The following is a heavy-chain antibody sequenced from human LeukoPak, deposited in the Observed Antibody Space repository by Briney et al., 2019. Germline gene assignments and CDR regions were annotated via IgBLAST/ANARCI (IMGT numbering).Heavy chain of an antibody. D-gene: IGHD6-19*01. CDR2: IYPGDSDT. V-gene: IGHV5-51*01. CDR3: ARPLAVAGSYYIDY. J-gene: IGHJ4*02. CDR1: GYSFTSYW. Sequence: PGESLKIPSKGSGYSFTSYWIGWGRQMPGKGLEWMGIIYPGDSDTRYSPSFQGQVTISADKSISTAYLQWSSLEASDTAMYYCARPLAVAGSYYIDYWGQGTLVTVSS.